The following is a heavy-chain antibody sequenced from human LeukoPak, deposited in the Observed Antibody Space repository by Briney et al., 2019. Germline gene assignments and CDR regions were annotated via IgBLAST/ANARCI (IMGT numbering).Heavy chain of an antibody. CDR3: ARRVRDSSGYYHFDY. Sequence: SETLSLTCAVYGGSFSSYYWSWIRQPPGKGLEWIGEINHSGSTNYSPSLKSRVTILVDTSKNQFSLKLSSVTAADTAVYYCARRVRDSSGYYHFDYWGQGTLVTVSS. J-gene: IGHJ4*02. D-gene: IGHD3-22*01. CDR2: INHSGST. V-gene: IGHV4-34*01. CDR1: GGSFSSYY.